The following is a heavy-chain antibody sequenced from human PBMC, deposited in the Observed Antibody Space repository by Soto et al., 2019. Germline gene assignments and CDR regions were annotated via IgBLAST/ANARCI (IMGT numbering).Heavy chain of an antibody. CDR2: VYWDDDN. J-gene: IGHJ4*02. D-gene: IGHD2-21*02. CDR1: GFSVTTHGVG. Sequence: QITLKESGPTLVQPTQTLTLTCSLSGFSVTTHGVGVGWIRQPPGKALEWLAVVYWDDDNRYIPSLKSRVTFTRDISKNQVVFTMANMDPVDTATYYCAHKVTADLNARVVDSWGQGTLVTVSS. CDR3: AHKVTADLNARVVDS. V-gene: IGHV2-5*02.